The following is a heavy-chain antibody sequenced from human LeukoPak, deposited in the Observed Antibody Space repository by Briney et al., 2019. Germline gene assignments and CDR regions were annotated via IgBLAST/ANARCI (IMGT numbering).Heavy chain of an antibody. CDR3: ARVQRGIAVALDY. V-gene: IGHV3-48*03. CDR2: ISTTGSSI. J-gene: IGHJ4*02. CDR1: GFTFSSYE. D-gene: IGHD6-19*01. Sequence: GGSLRLSCAASGFTFSSYEMNWVRQAPGKGLEWVSYISTTGSSIYYADSVKGRFTISRDNVKNLLYLQMNSLRAEDTAVYYCARVQRGIAVALDYWGQGTLATVSS.